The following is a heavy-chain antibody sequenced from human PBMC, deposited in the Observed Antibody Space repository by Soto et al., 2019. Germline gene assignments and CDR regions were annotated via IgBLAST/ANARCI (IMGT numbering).Heavy chain of an antibody. CDR2: VYHTGDT. V-gene: IGHV4-4*02. J-gene: IGHJ5*02. CDR3: AREIVTAGGNNYFDP. CDR1: GGTVASSHW. Sequence: ASETLSLTCGDSGGTVASSHWWSWVRQSPGRGLEWIGNVYHTGDTNFNPSLQSRVTFSVDKSNNQFSLRLTSVTAADTAVYFCAREIVTAGGNNYFDPWGPGTLVPVSS. D-gene: IGHD2-21*02.